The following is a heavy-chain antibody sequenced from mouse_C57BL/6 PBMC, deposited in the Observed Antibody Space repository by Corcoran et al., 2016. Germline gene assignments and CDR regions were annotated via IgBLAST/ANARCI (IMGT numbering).Heavy chain of an antibody. J-gene: IGHJ2*01. CDR1: GYTFTTYG. CDR3: ARGHLRDYFDY. CDR2: INTYSGVP. Sequence: QIQLVQSGPELKKPGETVKIYCKASGYTFTTYGMSWVKQAPGKGLKWMGWINTYSGVPTYADDFKGRFAFSLETSASTAYLQINNLKNEDTATYFCARGHLRDYFDYWGQGTTLTVSS. V-gene: IGHV9-3*01. D-gene: IGHD3-1*01.